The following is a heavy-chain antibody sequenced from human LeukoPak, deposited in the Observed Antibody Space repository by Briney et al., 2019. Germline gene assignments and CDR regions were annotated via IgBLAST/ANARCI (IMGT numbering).Heavy chain of an antibody. CDR3: ARARASSGWNDFDY. CDR2: IYYSGST. V-gene: IGHV4-59*02. CDR1: GGSVGSSY. Sequence: SETLSLTCTISGGSVGSSYWNWIRQPPGKGLEWIGYIYYSGSTNYSPSLKSRVAISVDTSKNQFSLKLSSVTAADTAVYYCARARASSGWNDFDYWGQGALVTVSS. J-gene: IGHJ4*02. D-gene: IGHD6-19*01.